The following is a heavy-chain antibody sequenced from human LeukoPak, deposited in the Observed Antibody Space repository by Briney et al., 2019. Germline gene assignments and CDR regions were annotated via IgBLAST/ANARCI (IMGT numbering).Heavy chain of an antibody. V-gene: IGHV4-34*01. D-gene: IGHD3-10*01. Sequence: SETLSLTCAVYGGSFSGYSWNWIRQPPGKGLEWIGEINHTGSTNYNPSLKSRVTISVDTSKNQFSLKLSSVTAADTAVYYCARGALWFGPNWFDPWGQGTLVTVSS. J-gene: IGHJ5*02. CDR2: INHTGST. CDR3: ARGALWFGPNWFDP. CDR1: GGSFSGYS.